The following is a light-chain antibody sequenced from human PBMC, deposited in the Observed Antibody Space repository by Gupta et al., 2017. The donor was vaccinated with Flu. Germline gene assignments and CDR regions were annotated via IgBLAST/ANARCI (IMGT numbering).Light chain of an antibody. J-gene: IGLJ2*01. Sequence: TCSDDKGSYKFSCRYQQKTGQSLVLVIYKDTKRPTGIPEPFSGSNSGDTVTLTISETQDDDDDYYYCQVWDTNTGVFGGGTKVTVL. CDR2: KDT. CDR1: KGSYKF. CDR3: QVWDTNTGV. V-gene: IGLV3-1*01.